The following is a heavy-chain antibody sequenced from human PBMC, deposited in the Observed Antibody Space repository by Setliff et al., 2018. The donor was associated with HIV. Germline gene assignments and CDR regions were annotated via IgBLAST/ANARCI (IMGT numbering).Heavy chain of an antibody. Sequence: PSETLSLTCAVSGYSIRSGYYWGWIRQSPGKGLEWIGTMFRTGTSYYNPSLTSRVTISQDTSKNQFSLSLTSVTGADTAVYYCARGGASSKYLDPWGQGTLVTVSS. CDR2: MFRTGTS. V-gene: IGHV4-38-2*01. CDR3: ARGGASSKYLDP. D-gene: IGHD2-15*01. CDR1: GYSIRSGYY. J-gene: IGHJ5*02.